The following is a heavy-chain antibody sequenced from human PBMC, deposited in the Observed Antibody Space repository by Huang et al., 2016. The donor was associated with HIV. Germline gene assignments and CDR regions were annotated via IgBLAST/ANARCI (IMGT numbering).Heavy chain of an antibody. CDR1: GYTFSFYG. CDR2: INPYNANT. CDR3: GRNLEWAQGNWFDS. Sequence: HVYLVQSGPEVKKPGASVKVSCKASGYTFSFYGINWVRQAPGQGLEWMGWINPYNANTNVAQKFQGRLIMTTDTSTSTAYMELRSLRSDDTGLYYCGRNLEWAQGNWFDSWGQGTLVTVSS. V-gene: IGHV1-18*01. J-gene: IGHJ5*01. D-gene: IGHD3-3*01.